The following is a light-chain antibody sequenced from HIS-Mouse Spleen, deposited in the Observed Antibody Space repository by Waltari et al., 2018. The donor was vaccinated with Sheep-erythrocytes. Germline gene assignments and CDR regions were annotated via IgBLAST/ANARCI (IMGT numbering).Light chain of an antibody. CDR1: SSDVGGDNY. V-gene: IGLV2-11*01. CDR2: DVS. CDR3: CSYAGSYTFVV. Sequence: QSALTQPRLVSGSPGQSVPISCTGPSSDVGGDNYVYWYQQHPGKAPKPMIFDVSKRPSGVPDRFSGSKSGNTASLTISGLQAEDEADYYCCSYAGSYTFVVFGGGTKLTVL. J-gene: IGLJ2*01.